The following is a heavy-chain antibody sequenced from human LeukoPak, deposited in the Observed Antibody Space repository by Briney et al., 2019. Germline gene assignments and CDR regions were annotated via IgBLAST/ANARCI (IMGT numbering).Heavy chain of an antibody. CDR3: ASPQYYFDY. Sequence: GGSLRLSCAASGFVFSSYWMHWVRQAPGKGLVWVSRIYTDGSYTNYADSVKGRFTISRDNAKNTLSLHMNSLRAEDMAVYYCASPQYYFDYWGQGTLVTVSS. V-gene: IGHV3-74*01. CDR2: IYTDGSYT. D-gene: IGHD5-24*01. CDR1: GFVFSSYW. J-gene: IGHJ4*02.